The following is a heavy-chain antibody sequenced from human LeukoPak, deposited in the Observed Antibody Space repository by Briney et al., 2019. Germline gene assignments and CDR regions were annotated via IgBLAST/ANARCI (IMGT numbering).Heavy chain of an antibody. CDR3: ARAGGILWFGEFPFDY. J-gene: IGHJ4*02. V-gene: IGHV4-59*12. D-gene: IGHD3-10*01. CDR1: GGSISSYY. CDR2: IYYSGST. Sequence: SETLSLTCTVSGGSISSYYWSWIRQPPGKGLECIGYIYYSGSTNYNPSLKSRVTISVDTSKNQFSLKLSSVTAADTAVYYCARAGGILWFGEFPFDYWGQGTLVTVSS.